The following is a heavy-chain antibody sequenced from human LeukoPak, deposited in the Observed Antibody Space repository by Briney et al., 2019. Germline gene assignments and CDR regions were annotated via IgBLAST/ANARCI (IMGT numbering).Heavy chain of an antibody. V-gene: IGHV3-66*01. Sequence: GGSLSLSCAASGFTVSSNYMSWVRQAPGKGLEWVSVIYSGGSTDYADSVKGRFSIFRDNSRNTLYLELTSLRAEDTAVYYCARDRGSGWSRDAFDIWGQGTMVTVSS. J-gene: IGHJ3*02. CDR3: ARDRGSGWSRDAFDI. CDR1: GFTVSSNY. CDR2: IYSGGST. D-gene: IGHD6-19*01.